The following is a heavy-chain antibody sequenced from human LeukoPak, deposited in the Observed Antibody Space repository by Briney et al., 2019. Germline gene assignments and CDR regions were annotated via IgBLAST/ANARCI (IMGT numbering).Heavy chain of an antibody. Sequence: PPETLSLTCSVSSGSMTDSCWSWFRQAPGKGFEWLGFIYPSGRTEYSPSLRSRVSFSVATSRMEATVRLSSVTASDTAVYYCTREGYNRSGYFLDFWGQGTLVTVSS. CDR3: TREGYNRSGYFLDF. CDR2: IYPSGRT. D-gene: IGHD2-2*03. V-gene: IGHV4-59*12. CDR1: SGSMTDSC. J-gene: IGHJ4*02.